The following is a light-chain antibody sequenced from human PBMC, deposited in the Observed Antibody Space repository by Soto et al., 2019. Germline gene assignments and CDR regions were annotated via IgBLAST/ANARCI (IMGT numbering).Light chain of an antibody. CDR2: DAS. Sequence: DLQMTQSPSTLSASVGDRVTITCRASQSISSWLAWYQQKPGKAPKLLIYDASSLESGVPSRFRGSGSGTEFTLTISSLQPDDFATYYCQQYNSYWTFGQGTKVDIK. V-gene: IGKV1-5*01. CDR1: QSISSW. J-gene: IGKJ1*01. CDR3: QQYNSYWT.